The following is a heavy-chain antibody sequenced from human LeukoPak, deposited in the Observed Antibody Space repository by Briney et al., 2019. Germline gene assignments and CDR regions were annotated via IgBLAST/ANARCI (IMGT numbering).Heavy chain of an antibody. D-gene: IGHD6-19*01. V-gene: IGHV3-7*03. CDR2: IKQDGSEK. CDR1: GFTFSSYW. CDR3: ARDGSGWYGNWYFDL. J-gene: IGHJ2*01. Sequence: GSLRLSCAASGFTFSSYWMSWVRQAPGKGMEWVANIKQDGSEKYYVDSVKGRFIISRDNAKNSLSLQMNSLRAEDTAVYYCARDGSGWYGNWYFDLWGLGTLVTVSS.